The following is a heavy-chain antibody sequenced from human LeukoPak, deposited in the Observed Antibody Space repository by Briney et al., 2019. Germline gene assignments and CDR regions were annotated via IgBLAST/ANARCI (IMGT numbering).Heavy chain of an antibody. CDR1: GGSFSGYY. Sequence: KPSETLSLTCAVYGGSFSGYYWSWIRQPPGKGLEWIGEINHSGSTNYNPSLKSRVTISVDTSKNQFSLKLSSVTAADTAVYYCARGVWFGEAYAFDIWGQGTMVTVSS. CDR2: INHSGST. V-gene: IGHV4-34*01. D-gene: IGHD3-10*01. J-gene: IGHJ3*02. CDR3: ARGVWFGEAYAFDI.